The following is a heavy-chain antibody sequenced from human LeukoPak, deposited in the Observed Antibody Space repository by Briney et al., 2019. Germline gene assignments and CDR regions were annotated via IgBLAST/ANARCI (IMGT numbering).Heavy chain of an antibody. CDR3: AREAGGGVLGYFDL. J-gene: IGHJ2*01. D-gene: IGHD3-10*01. CDR2: TRNKANSYTT. Sequence: GGSLRLSCAASGFTFSDHYMDWVRQAPGKGLEWVGRTRNKANSYTTEYAESVKGRFTISRDDSKKSLYLQMNSLKTEDTAVYYCAREAGGGVLGYFDLWGRGTLVSVSS. V-gene: IGHV3-72*01. CDR1: GFTFSDHY.